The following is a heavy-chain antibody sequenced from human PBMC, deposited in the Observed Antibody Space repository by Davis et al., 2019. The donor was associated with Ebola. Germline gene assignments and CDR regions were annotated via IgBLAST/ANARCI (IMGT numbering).Heavy chain of an antibody. J-gene: IGHJ5*02. D-gene: IGHD3-3*01. V-gene: IGHV3-23*01. Sequence: GGSLRLSCAASGFTFSSYAMSWVRQAPGKGLEWVSAISGSGGSTYYADSVKGRFTISRDNSKNTLYLQMNSLRAEDTAVYYCAKSWVYDFWSGFPNWFDPWGQGTLVTVSS. CDR3: AKSWVYDFWSGFPNWFDP. CDR1: GFTFSSYA. CDR2: ISGSGGST.